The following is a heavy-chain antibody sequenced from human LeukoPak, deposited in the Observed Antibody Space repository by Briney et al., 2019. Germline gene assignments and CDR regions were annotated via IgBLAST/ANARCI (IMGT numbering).Heavy chain of an antibody. D-gene: IGHD2-2*02. Sequence: PGGSLRLSCAASGFTFSSYSMNWVRQAPGKGLEWVSYISSSSSTIYYADSVKGRFTISRDNAKNTLYLQMNSLRAEDTAVYYCARAYCSSTSCYTRWLDPWGQGTLVTVSS. V-gene: IGHV3-48*04. CDR1: GFTFSSYS. CDR2: ISSSSSTI. J-gene: IGHJ5*02. CDR3: ARAYCSSTSCYTRWLDP.